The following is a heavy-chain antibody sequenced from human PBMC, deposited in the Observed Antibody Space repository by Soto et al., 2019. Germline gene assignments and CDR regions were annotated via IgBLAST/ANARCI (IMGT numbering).Heavy chain of an antibody. J-gene: IGHJ4*02. Sequence: QVQLVQSGAEVKKPGASVKVSCKASGYTFSSYGISWVRQAPGQGLEGMGWISAYNGNTKYAQKLQGRVTMTTDTSTSTASMELRSLRSDDTAVYYCARREVGTTLDFDYWGQGTLVTVSS. D-gene: IGHD1-26*01. V-gene: IGHV1-18*01. CDR1: GYTFSSYG. CDR2: ISAYNGNT. CDR3: ARREVGTTLDFDY.